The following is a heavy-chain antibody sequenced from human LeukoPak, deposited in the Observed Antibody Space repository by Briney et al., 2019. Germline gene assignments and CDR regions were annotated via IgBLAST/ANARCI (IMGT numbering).Heavy chain of an antibody. D-gene: IGHD2-15*01. CDR3: AMGVTRKVVVAAPDAFDI. V-gene: IGHV1-69*13. CDR1: GGTFSGYA. CDR2: IIPIFGTA. J-gene: IGHJ3*02. Sequence: SVKVSCKASGGTFSGYAISWVRQAPGQGLEWMGGIIPIFGTANYAQKFQGRVTITADESTSTAYMELSSLRSEDTAVYYCAMGVTRKVVVAAPDAFDIWGQGTMVTVSS.